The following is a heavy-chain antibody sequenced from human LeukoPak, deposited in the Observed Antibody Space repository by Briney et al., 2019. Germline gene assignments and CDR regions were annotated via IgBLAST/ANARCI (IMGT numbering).Heavy chain of an antibody. CDR3: ARDPSSSSRISDY. CDR2: IIPILGIA. D-gene: IGHD6-6*01. J-gene: IGHJ4*02. V-gene: IGHV1-69*04. CDR1: GGTLSSYA. Sequence: ASVKVSCKASGGTLSSYAISWVRQAPGQGLEWMGRIIPILGIANYAQKFQGRVTITADKSTSTAYMELSSLRSEDTAVYYCARDPSSSSRISDYWGQGTLVTVSS.